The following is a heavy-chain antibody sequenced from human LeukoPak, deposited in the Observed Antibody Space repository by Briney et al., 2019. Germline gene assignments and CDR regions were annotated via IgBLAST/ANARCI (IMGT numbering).Heavy chain of an antibody. J-gene: IGHJ5*02. CDR2: INHSGST. D-gene: IGHD2-15*01. V-gene: IGHV4-34*01. Sequence: SETLSLTCAVYGGSFSGYYWSWIRQPPGKGLEWIGEINHSGSTNYNPSLKSRVTISVDTSKNQFSLKLSSVTAAVTAVYYCARGKRLLAATFQYNWFDPWGQGTLVTVSS. CDR1: GGSFSGYY. CDR3: ARGKRLLAATFQYNWFDP.